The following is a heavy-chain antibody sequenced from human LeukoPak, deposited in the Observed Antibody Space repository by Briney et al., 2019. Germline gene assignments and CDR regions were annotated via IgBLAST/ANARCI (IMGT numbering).Heavy chain of an antibody. CDR2: VTHSGST. J-gene: IGHJ4*02. Sequence: PETLSLTCAVYGGSFSGYYWTWIRQPPGKGLEWIGEVTHSGSTTYNPSLESRVTISVDTSKNQFSLKLTSVTAADTAVYYCARPFSSGWFLYWGQGALVTVSS. V-gene: IGHV4-34*01. CDR1: GGSFSGYY. D-gene: IGHD6-19*01. CDR3: ARPFSSGWFLY.